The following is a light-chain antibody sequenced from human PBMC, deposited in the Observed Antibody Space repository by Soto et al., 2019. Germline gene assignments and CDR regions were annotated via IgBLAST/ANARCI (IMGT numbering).Light chain of an antibody. V-gene: IGKV3-11*01. CDR2: DAF. CDR1: QSVGSY. CDR3: QQRSNWPPVT. Sequence: EIVLTQSPATLSLSPGERATLSCRASQSVGSYLAWYQQKPGQAPRLLIYDAFNRATGIPARFSGSGSGTDFTLTISSLEPEDFVVYYCQQRSNWPPVTFGGGTKVEIK. J-gene: IGKJ4*01.